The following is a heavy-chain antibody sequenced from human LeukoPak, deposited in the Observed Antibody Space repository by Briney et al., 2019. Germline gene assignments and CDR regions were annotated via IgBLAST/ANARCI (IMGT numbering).Heavy chain of an antibody. CDR3: ARGESGYYVF. V-gene: IGHV3-74*01. D-gene: IGHD3-22*01. CDR2: INSDGSST. J-gene: IGHJ4*02. Sequence: GGSLRLSCAASGFTFSSYSMNWVRQAPGKGLEWVSRINSDGSSTNYADSVKGRFTISRDNAKNTLYLQMRSLRAEDTAVYYCARGESGYYVFWGQGTLVTVSS. CDR1: GFTFSSYS.